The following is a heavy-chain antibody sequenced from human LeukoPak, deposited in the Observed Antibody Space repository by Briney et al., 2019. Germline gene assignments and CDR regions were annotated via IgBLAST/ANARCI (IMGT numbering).Heavy chain of an antibody. Sequence: SVKVSCKASGGTFSSYAISWVRQAPGQGLEWMGGIIPIFGTANYAQKFQGRVTITADESTSTAYMELSSLRSEETAVYYCAHSDEVPDYGDFTKLGYFDYWGQGTLVTVST. J-gene: IGHJ4*02. CDR1: GGTFSSYA. D-gene: IGHD4-17*01. CDR3: AHSDEVPDYGDFTKLGYFDY. V-gene: IGHV1-69*13. CDR2: IIPIFGTA.